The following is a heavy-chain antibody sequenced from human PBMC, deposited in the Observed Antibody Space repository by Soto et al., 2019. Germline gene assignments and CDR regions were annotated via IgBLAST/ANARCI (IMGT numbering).Heavy chain of an antibody. Sequence: PGESLKISCKGSGYSFTSYWIGWVRQMPGKGLEWMGIIYPGDSDTRYSPSFQGQVTISADKSISTAYLQWSSLKASDTAMYYCARHNVFLSGGVAESDYGMDVWGKGTTVTVSS. CDR1: GYSFTSYW. V-gene: IGHV5-51*01. D-gene: IGHD3-3*01. J-gene: IGHJ6*04. CDR2: IYPGDSDT. CDR3: ARHNVFLSGGVAESDYGMDV.